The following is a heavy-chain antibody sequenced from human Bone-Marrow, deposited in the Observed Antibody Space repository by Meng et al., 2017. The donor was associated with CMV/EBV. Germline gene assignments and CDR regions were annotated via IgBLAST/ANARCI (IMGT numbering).Heavy chain of an antibody. CDR2: ISWDGGST. CDR1: GFTFDDYT. J-gene: IGHJ4*02. D-gene: IGHD1-26*01. V-gene: IGHV3-43*01. CDR3: ASGYGGSSH. Sequence: GGSLRLSCAASGFTFDDYTMHWVRQAPGKGLEWVSLISWDGGSTYYADSVKGRFTISRDNSKNSLYLQMSSLRAEDTAVYYCASGYGGSSHWGQGTRVTGSS.